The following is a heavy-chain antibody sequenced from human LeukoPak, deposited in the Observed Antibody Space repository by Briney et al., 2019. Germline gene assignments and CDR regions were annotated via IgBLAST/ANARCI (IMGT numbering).Heavy chain of an antibody. V-gene: IGHV1-2*02. Sequence: ASVKVSCKASGYTFTGYYMHWVRQAPGQGLEWMGWINPNSGGTNYAQKFQGRVTMTGDTSISTAYMELSRLRSDDTAVYYCARDLRRGSGSYYPIDYWGQGTLVTVSS. CDR3: ARDLRRGSGSYYPIDY. J-gene: IGHJ4*02. CDR1: GYTFTGYY. D-gene: IGHD3-10*01. CDR2: INPNSGGT.